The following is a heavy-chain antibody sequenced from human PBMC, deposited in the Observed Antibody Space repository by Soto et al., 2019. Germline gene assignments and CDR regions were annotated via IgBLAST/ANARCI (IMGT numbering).Heavy chain of an antibody. Sequence: GRSLRLSCAASGFTFSSYSMNWVRQAPGKGLEWVSSISSGSSYIYYADSVKGRFTISRDNAKTSLYLQMNSLRAEDTALYYCERGPIVMVRRATPPFDYRGQGPLVTLSS. CDR1: GFTFSSYS. J-gene: IGHJ4*02. CDR2: ISSGSSYI. V-gene: IGHV3-21*01. CDR3: ERGPIVMVRRATPPFDY. D-gene: IGHD3-10*01.